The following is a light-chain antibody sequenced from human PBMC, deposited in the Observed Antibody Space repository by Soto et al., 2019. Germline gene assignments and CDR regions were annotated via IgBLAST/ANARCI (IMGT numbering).Light chain of an antibody. J-gene: IGLJ2*01. CDR1: GSNIGSHA. Sequence: QSVLTQSPSESGTPGQRVTISCSGSGSNIGSHAVDCYQQVPGADPTLLIFRNHQRPSGVPDRFSASKSGTSASLAISGPQSADEADYYCAAWDDSLRAVVFGGGTKLTVL. CDR3: AAWDDSLRAVV. CDR2: RNH. V-gene: IGLV1-44*01.